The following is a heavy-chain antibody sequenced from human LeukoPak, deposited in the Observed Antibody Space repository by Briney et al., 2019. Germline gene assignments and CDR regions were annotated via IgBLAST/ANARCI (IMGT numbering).Heavy chain of an antibody. D-gene: IGHD2-21*02. CDR3: ARDQEAYCGGDCYPGAY. J-gene: IGHJ4*02. CDR2: IYSGGST. Sequence: GGSLRLSCAASGFTVSSNYMSWFRQAPGKGLEWVSVIYSGGSTYYADSVKGRFTISRDNSKNTLYLQMNSLRAEDTAVYYCARDQEAYCGGDCYPGAYWGQGTLVTVSS. V-gene: IGHV3-66*02. CDR1: GFTVSSNY.